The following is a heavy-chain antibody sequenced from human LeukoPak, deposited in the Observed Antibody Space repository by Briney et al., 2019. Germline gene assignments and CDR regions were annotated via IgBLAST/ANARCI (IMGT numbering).Heavy chain of an antibody. Sequence: ASVKVSCKASGYTFTSYGISWVRQAPGQGLEWMGWISAYNGNTNYAQKLQGRVTMTTDTSTSTAYMELRSLRSDDTAVYYCARGGDRITTFGVVKIGDAFDIWGQGTMVTVSS. V-gene: IGHV1-18*01. J-gene: IGHJ3*02. CDR2: ISAYNGNT. CDR1: GYTFTSYG. D-gene: IGHD3-3*01. CDR3: ARGGDRITTFGVVKIGDAFDI.